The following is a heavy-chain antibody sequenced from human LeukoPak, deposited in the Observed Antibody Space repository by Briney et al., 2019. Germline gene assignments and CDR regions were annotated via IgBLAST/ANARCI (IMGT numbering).Heavy chain of an antibody. CDR1: GFTFSRYE. V-gene: IGHV3-66*01. J-gene: IGHJ4*02. CDR3: ARDLGPTYDSSGYCFDY. Sequence: GGSLRLSCVASGFTFSRYEVSWVRQAPGKGLEWVSVIYSGGSTYYADSVKGRFTISRDNSKNTLYLQMNSLRAEDTAVYYCARDLGPTYDSSGYCFDYWGQGTLVTVSS. CDR2: IYSGGST. D-gene: IGHD3-22*01.